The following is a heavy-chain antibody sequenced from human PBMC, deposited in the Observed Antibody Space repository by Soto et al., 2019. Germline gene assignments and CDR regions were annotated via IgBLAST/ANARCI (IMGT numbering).Heavy chain of an antibody. V-gene: IGHV3-21*01. CDR2: MSSSSAYK. D-gene: IGHD2-8*02. CDR3: ARSAGYCTETIWEKGWFDS. CDR1: GFMFSSYN. J-gene: IGHJ5*01. Sequence: VQLVESGGGLGKTGGSLRLSCEGSGFMFSSYNMNWVRQAPGRGLEWVSFMSSSSAYKYYEDAEKGRFTISRENDKNSVYLQMNSLRAEDAGLYYCARSAGYCTETIWEKGWFDSWGQGTWVNVSS.